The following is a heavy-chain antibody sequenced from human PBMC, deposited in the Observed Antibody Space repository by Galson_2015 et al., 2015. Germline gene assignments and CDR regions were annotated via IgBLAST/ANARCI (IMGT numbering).Heavy chain of an antibody. CDR2: ISGSGGTT. J-gene: IGHJ6*03. D-gene: IGHD6-13*01. CDR3: AKSGTGSYYYYYMDV. Sequence: SLRLSCAAAGFTLSNYAMSWVRQAPGKGLGWVSGISGSGGTTYYADSLKGRFTISRDNSKNTLYLQMNSLRAEDTAIYYCAKSGTGSYYYYYMDVWGTGTTVTVSS. CDR1: GFTLSNYA. V-gene: IGHV3-23*01.